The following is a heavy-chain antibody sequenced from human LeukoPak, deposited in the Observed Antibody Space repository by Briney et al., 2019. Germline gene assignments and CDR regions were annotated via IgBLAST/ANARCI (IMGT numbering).Heavy chain of an antibody. Sequence: SETLSLTCAVYGGSFSGYYWSWIRQPPGKGLEWIGEINHSGSINYNPSLKSRVTISVDTSKNQFSLKLSSVTAADTAVYYCARAGQWLVLSFDYWGQGTLVTVSS. J-gene: IGHJ4*02. CDR3: ARAGQWLVLSFDY. CDR1: GGSFSGYY. V-gene: IGHV4-34*01. D-gene: IGHD6-19*01. CDR2: INHSGSI.